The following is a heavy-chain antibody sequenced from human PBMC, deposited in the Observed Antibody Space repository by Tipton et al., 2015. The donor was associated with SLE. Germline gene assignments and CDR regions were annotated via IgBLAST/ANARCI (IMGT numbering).Heavy chain of an antibody. J-gene: IGHJ6*03. CDR2: IYHSGII. D-gene: IGHD3-10*01. CDR3: AGYYNYMDV. Sequence: TLSLTCAVSGASVSSAGHWWTWVRQPAGKGLEWIGEIYHSGIINFNPSLKSRLTMSVDKSKNQFSLNLNFVTAADTALYYCAGYYNYMDVWGKGTTVTVSS. CDR1: GASVSSAGHW. V-gene: IGHV4-4*02.